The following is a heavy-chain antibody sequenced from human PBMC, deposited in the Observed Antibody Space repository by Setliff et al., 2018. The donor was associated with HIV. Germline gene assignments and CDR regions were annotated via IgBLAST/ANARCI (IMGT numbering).Heavy chain of an antibody. CDR2: IYYSGST. CDR3: ASRVYYYDSNNFLREEGFDP. V-gene: IGHV4-39*01. CDR1: GGSISSSSFY. Sequence: SETLSLTCTVSGGSISSSSFYWGWIRQPPGKGLEWIGSIYYSGSTYYNPSLKSRVTISVDTSKNQFSLNLTSVTAADTAVYYCASRVYYYDSNNFLREEGFDPWGQGTPVTVSS. D-gene: IGHD3-22*01. J-gene: IGHJ5*02.